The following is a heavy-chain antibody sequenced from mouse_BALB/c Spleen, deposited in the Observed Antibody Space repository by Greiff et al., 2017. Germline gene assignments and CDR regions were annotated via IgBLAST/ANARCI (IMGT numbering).Heavy chain of an antibody. CDR3: AREGRYDWFAY. D-gene: IGHD2-14*01. Sequence: QVQLQQSGAELVKPGASVKLSCKTSGYTFTSYWIQWVKQRPGQGLGWIGEIFPGTGTTYYNEKFKGKATLTIDTSSSTAYMQLSSRTSEDSAVYFCAREGRYDWFAYWGQGTLVTVSA. CDR2: IFPGTGTT. CDR1: GYTFTSYW. J-gene: IGHJ3*01. V-gene: IGHV1S132*01.